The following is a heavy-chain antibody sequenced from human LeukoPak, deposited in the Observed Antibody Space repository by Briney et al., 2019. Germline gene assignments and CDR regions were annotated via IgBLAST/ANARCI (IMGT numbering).Heavy chain of an antibody. D-gene: IGHD6-19*01. J-gene: IGHJ4*02. CDR2: TYYRSKWLI. V-gene: IGHV6-1*01. CDR3: TRSDCSSGRCPGFDN. CDR1: GDSVSSNSAA. Sequence: SQTLSLTCGISGDSVSSNSAAWNWIRQSPSRGLEWLGRTYYRSKWLINYAPSVKSRIIINPDTPKNQVSLRLNSVTPEDTAVYYCTRSDCSSGRCPGFDNWGQGTLVTVSS.